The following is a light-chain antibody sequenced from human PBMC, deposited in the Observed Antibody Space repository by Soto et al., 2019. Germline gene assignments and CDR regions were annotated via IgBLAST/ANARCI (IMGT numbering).Light chain of an antibody. CDR3: QQYDSYSP. V-gene: IGKV1-5*03. CDR2: QAS. CDR1: QSISTW. J-gene: IGKJ4*01. Sequence: DIQMTQSPSTLSASVGDRVTITCRASQSISTWLARYQQKPGKAPKLLLYQASILESGVPSRFSGSGSGTEFTLTISSLQPDDFATYYCQQYDSYSPFGGGTKVDIK.